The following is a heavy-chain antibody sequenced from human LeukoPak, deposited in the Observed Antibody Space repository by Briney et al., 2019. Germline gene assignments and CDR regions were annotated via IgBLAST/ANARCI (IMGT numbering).Heavy chain of an antibody. D-gene: IGHD2/OR15-2a*01. CDR3: ATEAQTFKPRGYMDV. Sequence: PGGSLRLSCAASGFTFSDYYMSWIRQAPGKGLEWVSYISSSGSTIYYADSVKGRFTISRGNAKNSLYLQMNSLRAEDTAVYYCATEAQTFKPRGYMDVWGKGTTVTVSS. CDR1: GFTFSDYY. V-gene: IGHV3-11*01. J-gene: IGHJ6*03. CDR2: ISSSGSTI.